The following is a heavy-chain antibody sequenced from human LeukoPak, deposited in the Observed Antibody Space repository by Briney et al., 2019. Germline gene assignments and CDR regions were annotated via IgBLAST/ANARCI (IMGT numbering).Heavy chain of an antibody. J-gene: IGHJ4*02. D-gene: IGHD6-13*01. CDR3: ARDLRIFKAGNSWYFFDY. Sequence: GASVQVSCKASGYTFTDHFIHGVRQAAGKGLEGMGWINPKNVSTDYEQNFQGKVTMTTDTSIYPFYVELSRMRSNDTAVYYCARDLRIFKAGNSWYFFDYWGQGILVTVSS. CDR2: INPKNVST. V-gene: IGHV1-2*02. CDR1: GYTFTDHF.